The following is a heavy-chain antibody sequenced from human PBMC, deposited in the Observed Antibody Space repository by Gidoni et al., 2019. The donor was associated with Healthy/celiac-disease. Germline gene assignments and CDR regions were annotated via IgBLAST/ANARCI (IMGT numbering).Heavy chain of an antibody. CDR3: ARDFTVTSPGY. V-gene: IGHV4-39*07. D-gene: IGHD4-17*01. J-gene: IGHJ4*02. CDR1: GGSISSSSYY. Sequence: QLQLQESGPGLVKPSETLSLTCTVSGGSISSSSYYWGWIRQPPGKGLEWIGSIYYSGSTYYNPSLKSRVTISVDTSKNQFSLKLSSVTAADTAVYYCARDFTVTSPGYWGQGTLVTVSS. CDR2: IYYSGST.